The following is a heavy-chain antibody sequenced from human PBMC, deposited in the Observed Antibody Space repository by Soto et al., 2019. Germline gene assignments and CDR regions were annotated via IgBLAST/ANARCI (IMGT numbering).Heavy chain of an antibody. CDR1: GFTFSSST. CDR2: ILDSGGYT. J-gene: IGHJ6*02. V-gene: IGHV3-23*01. Sequence: EVQLLESGGGLVQPGGSLRLSCAASGFTFSSSTMNWVRQAPGKGLEWVSAILDSGGYTYYADSVKGRFTISRDNSKNTRYLQINSLIAEDTALYYCAKETYYYYGMDVWGQGTTVTVSS. CDR3: AKETYYYYGMDV.